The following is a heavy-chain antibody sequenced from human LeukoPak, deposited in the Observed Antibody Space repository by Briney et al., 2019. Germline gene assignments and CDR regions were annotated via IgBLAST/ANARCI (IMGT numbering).Heavy chain of an antibody. CDR3: ARDGFYYDSSGYHNWFDP. CDR2: INPSDDST. D-gene: IGHD3-22*01. J-gene: IGHJ5*02. Sequence: ASVKVSCKASGYTFNSSYMHWVRQAPGQGLEWMGIINPSDDSTRYAQKFQGRVTMTRDTSTSTVYMELSSLRSEDTAVYYCARDGFYYDSSGYHNWFDPWGQGTLVTVSS. CDR1: GYTFNSSY. V-gene: IGHV1-46*02.